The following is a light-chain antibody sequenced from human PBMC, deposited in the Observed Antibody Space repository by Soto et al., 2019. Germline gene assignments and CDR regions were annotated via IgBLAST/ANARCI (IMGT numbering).Light chain of an antibody. Sequence: QSALTQPASVSGSPGQSITISCTGSSSDIGAYNYVSWYQQHPGKAPKLLISDVTNRPSGVSNRFSGSKSVNTASLTISGLQAEDEAEYYCSSYTSSTTFVFGPGTKVTV. V-gene: IGLV2-14*03. CDR3: SSYTSSTTFV. CDR2: DVT. J-gene: IGLJ1*01. CDR1: SSDIGAYNY.